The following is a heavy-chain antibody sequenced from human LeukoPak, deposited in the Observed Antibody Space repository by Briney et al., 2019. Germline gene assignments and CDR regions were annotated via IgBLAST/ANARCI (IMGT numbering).Heavy chain of an antibody. CDR2: MNPDTCNT. D-gene: IGHD3-22*01. CDR3: ARLSDTPAYYYSSGYYHIRY. V-gene: IGHV1-8*01. CDR1: GYTFSAYD. J-gene: IGHJ4*02. Sequence: ASVKVSCNASGYTFSAYDSNWVRQGAGQGLEWIGWMNPDTCNTGCAQKFQCRVTMTRDTSESTAYMELNSLRSEDTAVYYCARLSDTPAYYYSSGYYHIRYWGQGTLLTVSS.